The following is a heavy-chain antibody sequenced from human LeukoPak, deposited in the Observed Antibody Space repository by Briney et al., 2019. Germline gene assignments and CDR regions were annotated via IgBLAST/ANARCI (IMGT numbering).Heavy chain of an antibody. J-gene: IGHJ6*02. CDR3: TTDEDWNYARKDV. CDR2: TVSEIDGGTT. V-gene: IGHV3-15*04. D-gene: IGHD1-7*01. Sequence: GRSLRLSCAASGFTFNYAWMSWVRQVPGKGLGWVGQTVSEIDGGTTDYATPVKGRFTISRDDSKSTLYLQMNSLKIEDTAVYYCTTDEDWNYARKDVWGQGATVIVSS. CDR1: GFTFNYAW.